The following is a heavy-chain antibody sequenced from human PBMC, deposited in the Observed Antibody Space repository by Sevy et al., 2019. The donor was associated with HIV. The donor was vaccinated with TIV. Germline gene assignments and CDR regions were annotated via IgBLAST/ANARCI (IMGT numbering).Heavy chain of an antibody. D-gene: IGHD2-2*01. Sequence: ASVKVSCKASGYTFTSYAINWVRQAPGHGLEWMGWINTNTGNPTCAQGFTGRFVFSLDTSVSTTYLQISSLKAEDTAVYYCARARSCSITSCYYHGLDVWGQGTTVTVSS. CDR1: GYTFTSYA. CDR2: INTNTGNP. V-gene: IGHV7-4-1*02. CDR3: ARARSCSITSCYYHGLDV. J-gene: IGHJ6*02.